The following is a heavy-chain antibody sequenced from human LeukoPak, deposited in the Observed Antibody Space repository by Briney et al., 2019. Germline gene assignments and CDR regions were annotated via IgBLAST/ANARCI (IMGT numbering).Heavy chain of an antibody. D-gene: IGHD2-21*02. CDR3: ARGKPAYCGGDCYSRWFDP. CDR2: INHSGST. V-gene: IGHV4-34*01. J-gene: IGHJ5*02. Sequence: PSETLSLTCAVYGWSFSGYYWSWIRQPPGKGLEWIGEINHSGSTNYNPSLKSRVTISVDTSKNQFSLKLSSVTAADTAVYYCARGKPAYCGGDCYSRWFDPWGQGTLVTVSS. CDR1: GWSFSGYY.